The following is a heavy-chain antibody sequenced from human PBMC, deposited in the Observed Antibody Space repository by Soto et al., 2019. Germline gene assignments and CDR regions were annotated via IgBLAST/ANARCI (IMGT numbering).Heavy chain of an antibody. J-gene: IGHJ4*02. CDR2: ISYDGSNK. Sequence: PGRSLRLSWAASGFTFSSYAMHWVRQAPGKGLEWVAVISYDGSNKYYADSVKGRFTISRDNSKNTLYLQMNSLRAEDTAVYYWARDILYSSSSPFYWGQGTLVTVSS. V-gene: IGHV3-30-3*01. CDR1: GFTFSSYA. CDR3: ARDILYSSSSPFY. D-gene: IGHD6-6*01.